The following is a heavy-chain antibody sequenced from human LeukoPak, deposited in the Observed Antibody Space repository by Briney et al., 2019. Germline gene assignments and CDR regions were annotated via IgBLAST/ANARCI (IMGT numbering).Heavy chain of an antibody. CDR3: ARDPGMGGTKYYYYYGIDI. J-gene: IGHJ6*02. D-gene: IGHD3-16*01. CDR2: ISSNCGST. CDR1: GVTFGSNA. Sequence: LRLSCAASGVTFGSNAMHWVRNAQGKGQEYVSAISSNCGSTYYANSVKGRFTISRDNSKNTLYLQMGSLRAEDPAVYYCARDPGMGGTKYYYYYGIDIWGQGTTVTVSS. V-gene: IGHV3-64*01.